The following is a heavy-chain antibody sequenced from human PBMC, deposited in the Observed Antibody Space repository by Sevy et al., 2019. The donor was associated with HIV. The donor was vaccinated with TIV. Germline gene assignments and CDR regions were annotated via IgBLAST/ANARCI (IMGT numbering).Heavy chain of an antibody. J-gene: IGHJ4*02. D-gene: IGHD4-17*01. V-gene: IGHV3-33*06. Sequence: GGSLRLSCAASGFAPSTYGMHWVRQAPGKGLEWVAVIGYDGSNKYYADSVKGRFSISRDNSRNTLFLEMDSLRAQDTAVYYCAEDPRMYRDYLLAYFDYWGQGTLVTVSS. CDR1: GFAPSTYG. CDR2: IGYDGSNK. CDR3: AEDPRMYRDYLLAYFDY.